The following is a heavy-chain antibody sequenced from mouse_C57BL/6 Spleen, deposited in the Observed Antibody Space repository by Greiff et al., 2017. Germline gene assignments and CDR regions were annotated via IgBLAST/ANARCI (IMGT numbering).Heavy chain of an antibody. CDR3: ARLQLGGGYFDC. J-gene: IGHJ2*01. D-gene: IGHD4-1*01. CDR2: ISSGSSTI. CDR1: GFTFSDYG. Sequence: EVMLVESGGGLVKPGGSLKLSCAASGFTFSDYGMHWVRQAPEKGLEWVAYISSGSSTIYYADTVKGRFTISRDNAKNTLFLQITSLRSEDTAMYYCARLQLGGGYFDCWGQGTTLTVSS. V-gene: IGHV5-17*01.